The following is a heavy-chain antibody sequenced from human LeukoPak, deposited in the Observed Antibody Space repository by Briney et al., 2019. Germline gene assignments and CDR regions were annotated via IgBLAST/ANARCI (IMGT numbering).Heavy chain of an antibody. Sequence: GGSLRLSCAASGFTVSSNDMSWVRQAPGKGLEWVSVIYSGGSTYYADSVKGRFTISRDNSKNTLYLQMNSLRAEDTAVYYCARDRSGPDYTGNLDYWGQGTLVTVSS. CDR3: ARDRSGPDYTGNLDY. CDR1: GFTVSSND. J-gene: IGHJ4*02. V-gene: IGHV3-66*01. CDR2: IYSGGST. D-gene: IGHD4-11*01.